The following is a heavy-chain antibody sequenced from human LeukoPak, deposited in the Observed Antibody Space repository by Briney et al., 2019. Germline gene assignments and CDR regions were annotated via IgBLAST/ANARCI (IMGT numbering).Heavy chain of an antibody. CDR3: VRSYYGSGTFYLGGY. CDR1: GFTFSTYA. V-gene: IGHV3-64D*06. Sequence: PGGSLRLSCAASGFTFSTYAMRWVRQAPGKGLEYVSGISTNGGSTYYADSVKGRFTISRDNSKNTLYLQMSSLRTEDAALYYCVRSYYGSGTFYLGGYWGQGTLVTVSS. J-gene: IGHJ4*02. D-gene: IGHD3-10*01. CDR2: ISTNGGST.